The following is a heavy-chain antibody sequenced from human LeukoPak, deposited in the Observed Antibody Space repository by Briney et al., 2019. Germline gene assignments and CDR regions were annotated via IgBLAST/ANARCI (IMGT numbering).Heavy chain of an antibody. D-gene: IGHD6-13*01. V-gene: IGHV3-7*01. CDR2: IKQDGSEK. CDR3: ARDSLGRAATGIAMDY. J-gene: IGHJ4*02. Sequence: GGSLRLSCAASGCTVGSNYMSWVRQAPGKGLEWVANIKQDGSEKYYVDSVKGRFTISRDNAKNSLYLQMNSLRAEDTAVYYCARDSLGRAATGIAMDYWGQGTLVTVSS. CDR1: GCTVGSNY.